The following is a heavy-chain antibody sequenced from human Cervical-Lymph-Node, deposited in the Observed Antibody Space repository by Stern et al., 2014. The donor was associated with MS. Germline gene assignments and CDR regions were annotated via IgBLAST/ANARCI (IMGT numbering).Heavy chain of an antibody. CDR1: GYSFTSYW. D-gene: IGHD2-8*01. CDR3: ARPPQVGCTNGVCQRGYFFDY. J-gene: IGHJ4*02. Sequence: EVQLVESGAEVKKPGESLKISCKGSGYSFTSYWIAWVRQMPGKGLEWMGIIYPGDSDTRYSPSFQGQVTISADKSISTAYLQWSSLKASDTAMYYCARPPQVGCTNGVCQRGYFFDYWGQGTLVTVSS. CDR2: IYPGDSDT. V-gene: IGHV5-51*01.